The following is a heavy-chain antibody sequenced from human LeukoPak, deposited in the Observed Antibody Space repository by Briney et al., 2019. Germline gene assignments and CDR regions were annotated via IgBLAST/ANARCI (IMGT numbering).Heavy chain of an antibody. V-gene: IGHV3-23*01. J-gene: IGHJ4*02. Sequence: GGSLRLSCVASGFSFSNLTMGWVRQAPGKVLEWVSVISDSGGTTYYADSVKGRFTISRDNSRNTLYLRMNSLRVEDTAVYYCAKDARRSSGWYFFDHWGQGTLVTVSS. D-gene: IGHD6-19*01. CDR3: AKDARRSSGWYFFDH. CDR2: ISDSGGTT. CDR1: GFSFSNLT.